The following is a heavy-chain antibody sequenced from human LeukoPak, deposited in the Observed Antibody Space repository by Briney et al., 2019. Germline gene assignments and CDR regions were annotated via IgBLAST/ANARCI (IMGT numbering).Heavy chain of an antibody. J-gene: IGHJ4*02. V-gene: IGHV4-39*07. CDR2: FSSGGSA. D-gene: IGHD1-7*01. Sequence: SETLSLTCIVPGGSISSSSYYWAWIRQSPGKGLEWIGTFSSGGSAYYNPSLTSRVSISKDTSDNQFSLRLYSVTAADTAVYYCARKQTGTMYDVWGQGTQVSVSS. CDR3: ARKQTGTMYDV. CDR1: GGSISSSSYY.